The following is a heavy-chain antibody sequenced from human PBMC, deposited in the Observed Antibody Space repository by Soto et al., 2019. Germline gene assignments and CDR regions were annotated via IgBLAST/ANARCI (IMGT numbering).Heavy chain of an antibody. V-gene: IGHV3-30*18. Sequence: QVQLVESGGGVVQPGRSLRLTCAASGFTFGNYGMHWVRQAPGQGLEWVTFISFDGSNRRYAGSVEGRFTISRDNYKNTVSLQMNSLTTDDTAVYYCAKDREEFLMWVLPEGHWCQGTLVTVS. CDR3: AKDREEFLMWVLPEGH. J-gene: IGHJ4*02. CDR2: ISFDGSNR. D-gene: IGHD3-10*01. CDR1: GFTFGNYG.